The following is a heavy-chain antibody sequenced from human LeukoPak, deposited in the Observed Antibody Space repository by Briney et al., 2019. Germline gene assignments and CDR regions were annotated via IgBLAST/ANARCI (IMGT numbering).Heavy chain of an antibody. J-gene: IGHJ4*02. V-gene: IGHV3-21*01. D-gene: IGHD6-13*01. CDR3: ARPLGSSSWRHPGY. CDR2: ISSSSYI. Sequence: GGSLRLSCAASGFTFSSYSMNWVRQAPGKGLEWVSSISSSSYIYYADSVKGRFTISRDNAKNSLYLQMNSLRAEDTAVYYCARPLGSSSWRHPGYWGQGTLVTVSS. CDR1: GFTFSSYS.